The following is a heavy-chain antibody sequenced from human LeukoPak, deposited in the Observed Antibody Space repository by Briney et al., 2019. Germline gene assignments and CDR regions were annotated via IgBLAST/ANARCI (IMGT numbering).Heavy chain of an antibody. D-gene: IGHD6-13*01. CDR2: INHSGST. Sequence: SETLSLTCAVYGGSFSGYHWSWLRQPPGKGLEWIREINHSGSTNYNPSFKSRVTISADTSTNQSSLKLSTVTAADTAVYYCARGVWQHPRNNWFDYWGQGTLVTVSS. CDR1: GGSFSGYH. V-gene: IGHV4-34*01. J-gene: IGHJ5*01. CDR3: ARGVWQHPRNNWFDY.